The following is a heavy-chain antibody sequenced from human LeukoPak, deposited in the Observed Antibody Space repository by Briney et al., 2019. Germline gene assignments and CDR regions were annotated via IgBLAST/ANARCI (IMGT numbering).Heavy chain of an antibody. CDR3: AKERYSYGYYFDY. V-gene: IGHV3-23*01. Sequence: SGGSLRLSCAASGFTFSSYSMNWVRQAPGKGLEWVSAISGSGGSTYYADSVKGRFTISRDNSKNTLYLQMNSLRAEDTAVYYCAKERYSYGYYFDYWGQGTLVTVSS. CDR2: ISGSGGST. J-gene: IGHJ4*02. CDR1: GFTFSSYS. D-gene: IGHD5-18*01.